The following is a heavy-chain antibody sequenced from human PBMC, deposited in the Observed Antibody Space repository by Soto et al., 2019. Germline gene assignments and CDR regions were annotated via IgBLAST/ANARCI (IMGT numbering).Heavy chain of an antibody. CDR1: GGSFSGYY. J-gene: IGHJ6*02. CDR2: INHSGST. Sequence: PSETLSLTCAVYGGSFSGYYWSWIRQPPGKGLEWIGEINHSGSTNYNPSLKSRVTISVDTSKNQFSLKLSSVTAADTAVYYCARQHLYYGMDVWGQGTTVTVSS. V-gene: IGHV4-34*01. CDR3: ARQHLYYGMDV.